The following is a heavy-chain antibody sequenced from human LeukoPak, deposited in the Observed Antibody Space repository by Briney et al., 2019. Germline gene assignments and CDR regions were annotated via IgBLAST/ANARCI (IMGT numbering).Heavy chain of an antibody. CDR1: GFTFSSYA. Sequence: GSLRLSCAASGFTFSSYAMHWVRQAPGKGLEWVAVISYDGSNKYYADSVKGRFTISRDNSKNTLYLQMNSLRAEDTAVYYCARGLQLWLFCFDYWGLGTLVTVSS. CDR2: ISYDGSNK. V-gene: IGHV3-30*01. CDR3: ARGLQLWLFCFDY. J-gene: IGHJ4*02. D-gene: IGHD5-18*01.